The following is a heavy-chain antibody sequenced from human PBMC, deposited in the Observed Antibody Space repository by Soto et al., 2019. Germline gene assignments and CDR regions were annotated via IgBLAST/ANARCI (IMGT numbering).Heavy chain of an antibody. V-gene: IGHV4-30-4*01. Sequence: PSETLSLTCTVSGGSISSGDYYWSWIRQPPGKGLEWIGYIYYSGNTYYNPSLKSRLTISVDTSKNQFSLKVTSVTAADTAVYYCARGRASDSSYFDYWGQGTLVTVSS. D-gene: IGHD3-22*01. CDR1: GGSISSGDYY. CDR3: ARGRASDSSYFDY. J-gene: IGHJ4*02. CDR2: IYYSGNT.